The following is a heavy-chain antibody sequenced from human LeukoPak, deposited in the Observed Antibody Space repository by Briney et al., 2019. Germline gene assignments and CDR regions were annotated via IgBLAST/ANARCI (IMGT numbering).Heavy chain of an antibody. D-gene: IGHD2-2*01. CDR3: ARPKGYCSSTSCYTDAFDI. V-gene: IGHV5-51*01. CDR2: IYPGDSDT. J-gene: IGHJ3*02. CDR1: GYSFTSYW. Sequence: GESLKISCKGSGYSFTSYWIGWVSQMPGKGLEWMGIIYPGDSDTRYSPSFQGQVTISADKSISTAYLQWSSLKASDTAMDYCARPKGYCSSTSCYTDAFDIWGQGTMVTVSS.